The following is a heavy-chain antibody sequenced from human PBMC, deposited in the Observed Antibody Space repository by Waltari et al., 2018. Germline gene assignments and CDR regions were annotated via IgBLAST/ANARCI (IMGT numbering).Heavy chain of an antibody. D-gene: IGHD3-22*01. CDR1: GGSISSRNW. Sequence: QVQLQESGPGLVKPSGTLYLTCAVSGGSISSRNWWSGVRQPPGKGLEWIGEIYHSGSTNYNPSLTAPVTISVDKSKNQFSLKLSSVTAADTAVYYCARKNYYDSSGYYYGRFDYWGQGTLVTVSS. J-gene: IGHJ4*02. CDR3: ARKNYYDSSGYYYGRFDY. V-gene: IGHV4-4*02. CDR2: IYHSGST.